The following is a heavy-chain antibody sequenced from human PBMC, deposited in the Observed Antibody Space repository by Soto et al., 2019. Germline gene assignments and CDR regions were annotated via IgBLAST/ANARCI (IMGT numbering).Heavy chain of an antibody. D-gene: IGHD3-22*01. Sequence: SETLSHTCTVSGGSISSYYWSWIRQPPGKGLQWIGYIYYSGSTSYNPSLKSRVTISVDTSKNQFSLKLSPVTAADTAVYFCARHKDSGGYFNGIFDYWGQGTLVTVSS. CDR1: GGSISSYY. J-gene: IGHJ4*02. CDR3: ARHKDSGGYFNGIFDY. V-gene: IGHV4-59*08. CDR2: IYYSGST.